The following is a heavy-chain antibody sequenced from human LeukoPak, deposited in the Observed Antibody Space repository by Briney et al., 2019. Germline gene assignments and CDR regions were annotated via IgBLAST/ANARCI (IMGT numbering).Heavy chain of an antibody. D-gene: IGHD6-19*01. Sequence: ASVKVSCKASGYTFTGYYMHWVRQAPGQGLEWMGWINPNSGGTNYAQKFQGRVTMTRDTSISTAYMELSRLRSDDTAVYYCARVGDSGGWAYYWYFDLWGRGTLVTVSS. CDR3: ARVGDSGGWAYYWYFDL. V-gene: IGHV1-2*02. CDR1: GYTFTGYY. J-gene: IGHJ2*01. CDR2: INPNSGGT.